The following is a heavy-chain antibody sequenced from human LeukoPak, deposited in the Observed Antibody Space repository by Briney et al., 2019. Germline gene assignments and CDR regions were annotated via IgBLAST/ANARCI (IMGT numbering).Heavy chain of an antibody. D-gene: IGHD1-26*01. V-gene: IGHV3-49*04. CDR3: TIVGATSWGDFDY. CDR1: GFTFGDYA. Sequence: QSGGPLRLSCTASGFTFGDYAMSWVRQAPGKGLEWVGFIRSKAYGGTTEYAASVKGRLTISRDDSKSIGYLQMNSLKTEDTAVYYCTIVGATSWGDFDYWGQGTLVTVSS. CDR2: IRSKAYGGTT. J-gene: IGHJ4*02.